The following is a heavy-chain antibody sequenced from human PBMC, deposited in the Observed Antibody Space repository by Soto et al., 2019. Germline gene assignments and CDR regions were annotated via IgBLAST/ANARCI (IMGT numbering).Heavy chain of an antibody. D-gene: IGHD1-26*01. Sequence: GWSLRLSCAASGFTFSSYAMSWVRQAPGKGLEWVSAISGSGGSTYYADSVKGRFTISRDNSKNTLYLQMNSLRAEDTAVYYCAKDPLPFKWELFDYWGQGTLVTVSS. CDR1: GFTFSSYA. CDR2: ISGSGGST. V-gene: IGHV3-23*01. CDR3: AKDPLPFKWELFDY. J-gene: IGHJ4*02.